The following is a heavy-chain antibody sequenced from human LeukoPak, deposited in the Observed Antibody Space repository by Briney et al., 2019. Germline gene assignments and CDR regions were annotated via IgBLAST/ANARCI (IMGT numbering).Heavy chain of an antibody. Sequence: TSETLSLTCAVYGGSFSGYYWSWIRQPPGKGLEWIGEINHSGSTNYNPSLKSRVTISVDTSKNQFSLKLSSVTAADTAVYYCAGPARSCSGGSCARRYWGQGTLVTVSS. CDR1: GGSFSGYY. CDR2: INHSGST. V-gene: IGHV4-34*01. CDR3: AGPARSCSGGSCARRY. D-gene: IGHD2-15*01. J-gene: IGHJ4*02.